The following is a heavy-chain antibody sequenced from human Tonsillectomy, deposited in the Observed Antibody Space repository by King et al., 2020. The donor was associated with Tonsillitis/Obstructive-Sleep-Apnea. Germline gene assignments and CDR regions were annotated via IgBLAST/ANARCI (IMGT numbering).Heavy chain of an antibody. CDR2: IYNSDST. CDR1: GGSIRSSNYH. CDR3: ARHERRFTSGTDP. J-gene: IGHJ5*02. D-gene: IGHD3-16*01. Sequence: LQLQESGPGLVKPSENLSLTCTVSGGSIRSSNYHWGWIRQPPGKGLEWIGSIYNSDSTYYNPSLKSRVTISVDTSKNQFSLKLSSVTAADTAIYYCARHERRFTSGTDPWGQGTLVTVSS. V-gene: IGHV4-39*01.